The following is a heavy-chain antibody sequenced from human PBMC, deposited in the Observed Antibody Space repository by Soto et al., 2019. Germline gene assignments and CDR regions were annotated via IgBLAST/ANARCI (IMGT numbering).Heavy chain of an antibody. Sequence: ASVKVSCKASGYTFTCYYMHWVRQAPGQGLEWMGWINPNSGGTNYAQKFQGGVTTTRDTCISTAYMELSRLRSDNTAVFYCPINTLYDSSGYYDAFDIWGQGTMVTVSS. V-gene: IGHV1-2*02. CDR3: PINTLYDSSGYYDAFDI. CDR1: GYTFTCYY. CDR2: INPNSGGT. D-gene: IGHD3-22*01. J-gene: IGHJ3*02.